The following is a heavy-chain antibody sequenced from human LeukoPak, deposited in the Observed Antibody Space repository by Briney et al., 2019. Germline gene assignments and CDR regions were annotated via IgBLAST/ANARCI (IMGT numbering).Heavy chain of an antibody. CDR3: AIDLYGDYPIDC. Sequence: GGSLRLSCGASGFTFSSHAMSWVRQAPGKGLEWVSTISGSDGSAYYADSVKVRFTISRDNSKNTLYLQMNSLRAEDTAVYYCAIDLYGDYPIDCWGQGTLVTVSS. CDR2: ISGSDGSA. CDR1: GFTFSSHA. J-gene: IGHJ4*02. V-gene: IGHV3-23*01. D-gene: IGHD4-17*01.